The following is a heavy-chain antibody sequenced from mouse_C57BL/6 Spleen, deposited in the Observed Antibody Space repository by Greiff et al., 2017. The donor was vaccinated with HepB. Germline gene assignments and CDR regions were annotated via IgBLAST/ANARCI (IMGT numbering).Heavy chain of an antibody. J-gene: IGHJ3*01. D-gene: IGHD2-4*01. V-gene: IGHV1-53*01. CDR3: ARDEYDGWFAY. CDR2: INPSNGGT. Sequence: QVQLQQSGPELVKPGASVKMSCKASGYTFTSYRMHWVKQRPGKGLEWIGNINPSNGGTNYNEKFKGKATLTVDKSSSTAYMQLSSLTSEDTAVYYCARDEYDGWFAYWGQGTLVTVSS. CDR1: GYTFTSYR.